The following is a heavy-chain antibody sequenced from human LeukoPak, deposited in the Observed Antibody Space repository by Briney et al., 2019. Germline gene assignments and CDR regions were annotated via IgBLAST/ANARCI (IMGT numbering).Heavy chain of an antibody. CDR1: GFTFSSYW. D-gene: IGHD5-18*01. J-gene: IGHJ4*02. Sequence: GGSLRLSCAASGFTFSSYWMHWVRQTPGKGLVWVSRISSDGRSTTYADSVKGRFTTSRDNDKNTLYLQMNSLRAEDTALYYCARDQRPGAHSYHYFDSWGQGTLVTVSS. CDR2: ISSDGRST. CDR3: ARDQRPGAHSYHYFDS. V-gene: IGHV3-74*01.